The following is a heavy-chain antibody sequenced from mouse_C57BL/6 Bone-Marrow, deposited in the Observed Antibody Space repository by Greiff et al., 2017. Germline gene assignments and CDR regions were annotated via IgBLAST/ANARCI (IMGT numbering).Heavy chain of an antibody. CDR1: GFTFTDYY. D-gene: IGHD2-4*01. CDR2: IRNKANGYTT. J-gene: IGHJ1*03. Sequence: EVKLMESGGGLVQPGGSLSLSCAASGFTFTDYYMSWVRQPPGKALEWLGFIRNKANGYTTEYSASVKGRFTISRDNSQSSLYLQMNALRAEDSATYYGAREDDDACYWYFDVWGTGTTVTVSS. CDR3: AREDDDACYWYFDV. V-gene: IGHV7-3*01.